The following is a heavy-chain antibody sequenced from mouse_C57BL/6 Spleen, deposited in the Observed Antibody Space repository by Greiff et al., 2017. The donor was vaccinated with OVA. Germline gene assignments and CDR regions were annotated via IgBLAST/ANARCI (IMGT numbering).Heavy chain of an antibody. CDR1: GYTFTDYE. J-gene: IGHJ3*01. CDR3: TRSPFAY. Sequence: VQLQQSGAELVRPGASVTLSCKASGYTFTDYEMPWVKQTPVHGLEWIGAIDPETGGTAYNQKFKGKAILTADKSSSTAYMELRSLTSEDSAVYYCTRSPFAYWGQGTLVTVSA. V-gene: IGHV1-15*01. CDR2: IDPETGGT.